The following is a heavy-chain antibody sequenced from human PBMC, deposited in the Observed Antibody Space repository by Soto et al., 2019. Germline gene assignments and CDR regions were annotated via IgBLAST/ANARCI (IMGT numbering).Heavy chain of an antibody. D-gene: IGHD3-10*01. J-gene: IGHJ5*02. Sequence: QVQLQESGPGLVKPSQTLSLTCTVSGGSISSGGYYWSWIRQHPGKGLEWIGYIYYSGSTYYNPSLESRVTISVDTSKNQFSLKLSSVTAADTAVYYCARDREGVWFGELFRWFDPWGQGTLVTVSS. V-gene: IGHV4-31*03. CDR3: ARDREGVWFGELFRWFDP. CDR2: IYYSGST. CDR1: GGSISSGGYY.